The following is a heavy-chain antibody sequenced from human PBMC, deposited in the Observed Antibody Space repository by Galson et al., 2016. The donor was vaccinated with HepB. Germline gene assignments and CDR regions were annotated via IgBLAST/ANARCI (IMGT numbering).Heavy chain of an antibody. J-gene: IGHJ4*02. D-gene: IGHD2-15*01. CDR1: GYIFTTYG. CDR3: AREGVCSDGSCYSGFDY. CDR2: ISSKNDNT. Sequence: SVKVSCKASGYIFTTYGISWLRQAPGQGLEWMGWISSKNDNTHYAQKFQGRVTMTTDTSTNTAYMELRSLRSDDTAVYYCAREGVCSDGSCYSGFDYWGQGTPVTVSS. V-gene: IGHV1-18*04.